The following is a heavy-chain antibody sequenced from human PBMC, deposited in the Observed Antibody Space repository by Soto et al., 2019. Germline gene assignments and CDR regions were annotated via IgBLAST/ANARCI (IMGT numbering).Heavy chain of an antibody. CDR2: ISSSGSTI. CDR1: GFTFSDYY. V-gene: IGHV3-11*01. CDR3: ARDRSGSSWSQGGMDV. D-gene: IGHD6-13*01. J-gene: IGHJ6*02. Sequence: PGGSLRLSCAASGFTFSDYYMSWIRQAPGKGLEWVSYISSSGSTIYYADSVKGRLTISRDNAKNSLYLQMNSLRAEDTAVYYCARDRSGSSWSQGGMDVWGQGTTVTVSS.